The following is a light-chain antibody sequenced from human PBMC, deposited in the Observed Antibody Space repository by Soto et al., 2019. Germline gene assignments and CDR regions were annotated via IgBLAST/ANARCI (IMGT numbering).Light chain of an antibody. CDR3: RQRYNWPLT. CDR2: DAF. CDR1: QSIGNS. V-gene: IGKV3-11*01. J-gene: IGKJ4*01. Sequence: TVLTQSPATLSLSPGERATLSCKASQSIGNSLGWFQQKPGQAPRLLIDDAFNRATGIPARFTGSGSVSDYTLTISSLEPEDFGVYYCRQRYNWPLTCGGGTKVEIK.